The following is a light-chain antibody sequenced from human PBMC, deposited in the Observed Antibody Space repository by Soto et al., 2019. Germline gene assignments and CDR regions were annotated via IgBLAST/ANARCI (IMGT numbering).Light chain of an antibody. CDR3: QQRSTWPPGFT. CDR2: DAS. V-gene: IGKV3-11*01. J-gene: IGKJ5*01. Sequence: IVLTQSPATLSLSPGERATLSCRASQSVNTSLAWYQQHPGQAPRLLIYDASNRAPGIAARFSGSGSGTDFTLTISTLEPEDFAVYYCQQRSTWPPGFTFGHGTRLEIK. CDR1: QSVNTS.